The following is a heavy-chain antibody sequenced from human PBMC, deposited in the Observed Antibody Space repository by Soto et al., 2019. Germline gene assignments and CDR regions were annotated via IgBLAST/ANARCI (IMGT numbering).Heavy chain of an antibody. Sequence: GGSLRLSCAASGFTFNSYAMSWVRQAPGKGLEWVSGISGSGISTHYADSVKGRFTVSRDNSKNTLYLQMNSLRAEDTAVYNCAKEPVGPDWYFDLWGRGTLVTVSS. CDR3: AKEPVGPDWYFDL. V-gene: IGHV3-23*01. CDR2: ISGSGIST. CDR1: GFTFNSYA. J-gene: IGHJ2*01.